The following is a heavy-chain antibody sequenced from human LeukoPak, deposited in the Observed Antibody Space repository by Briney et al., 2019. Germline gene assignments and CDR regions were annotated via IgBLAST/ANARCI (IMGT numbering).Heavy chain of an antibody. Sequence: GGSLRLSCAASGFTFSSYSMNWVRQAPGKGLEWVSSIRSSSSYIYYADSVKGRFTISRDNAKNSLYLQMNNLRAEDTAVYYCARDGDYGSGGYYNANPITFDYWGQGTLVTVSS. CDR2: IRSSSSYI. CDR1: GFTFSSYS. D-gene: IGHD3-10*01. J-gene: IGHJ4*02. V-gene: IGHV3-21*01. CDR3: ARDGDYGSGGYYNANPITFDY.